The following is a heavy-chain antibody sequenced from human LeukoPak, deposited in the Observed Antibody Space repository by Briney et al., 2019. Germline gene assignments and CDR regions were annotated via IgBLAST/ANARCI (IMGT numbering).Heavy chain of an antibody. V-gene: IGHV4-59*08. CDR3: ARQGDGYSANWFDP. CDR1: GGSISSYY. Sequence: SETLSLTCTVSGGSISSYYWSWIRQPPGKGLEWIGYIYYSGSTNYNPSLKSRVTISVDTSKNQFSLKLSSVTAADTAVYYCARQGDGYSANWFDPWGQGTLVTVSS. D-gene: IGHD4-4*01. CDR2: IYYSGST. J-gene: IGHJ5*02.